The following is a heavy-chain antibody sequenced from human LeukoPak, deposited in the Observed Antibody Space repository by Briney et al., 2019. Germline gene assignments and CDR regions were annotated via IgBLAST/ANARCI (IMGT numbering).Heavy chain of an antibody. CDR3: ANLRGIAAAGVDY. CDR2: IYSGVST. CDR1: GLTVSRNS. D-gene: IGHD6-13*01. J-gene: IGHJ4*02. V-gene: IGHV3-53*01. Sequence: GGSLRLSCAASGLTVSRNSMSWVRQAPGKGLEWVSFIYSGVSTYYADSVKGRFTISRDNSKNSLYLQMNSLRAEDTAIYYCANLRGIAAAGVDYWGQGTLVTVSS.